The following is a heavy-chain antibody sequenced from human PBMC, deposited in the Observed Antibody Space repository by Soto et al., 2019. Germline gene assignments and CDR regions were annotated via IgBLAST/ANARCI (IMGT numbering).Heavy chain of an antibody. CDR2: IYYSGST. D-gene: IGHD3-9*01. Sequence: SETLSLTCTVSGGSISSYYWSWIRQPPGKGLEWIGYIYYSGSTNYNPSLKSRVTISVDTSKNQFSLKLSSVTAADTAVYYCARLFTIFLYGMDVWGQGTTVTVSS. CDR3: ARLFTIFLYGMDV. CDR1: GGSISSYY. J-gene: IGHJ6*02. V-gene: IGHV4-59*12.